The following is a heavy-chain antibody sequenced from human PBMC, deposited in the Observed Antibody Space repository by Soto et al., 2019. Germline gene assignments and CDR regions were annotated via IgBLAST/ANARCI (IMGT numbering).Heavy chain of an antibody. Sequence: PGGSLRLSCAASGFNLSNHWMHWVRQRPAEGLVWVSRITSDGKSKAYAESVKGRFAISRDNAKNTLYLQMNGLTAEDTAVYYCARENTIFGVVIHYYGMDVWGQGTTVTVSS. D-gene: IGHD3-3*01. CDR2: ITSDGKSK. V-gene: IGHV3-74*01. CDR1: GFNLSNHW. CDR3: ARENTIFGVVIHYYGMDV. J-gene: IGHJ6*02.